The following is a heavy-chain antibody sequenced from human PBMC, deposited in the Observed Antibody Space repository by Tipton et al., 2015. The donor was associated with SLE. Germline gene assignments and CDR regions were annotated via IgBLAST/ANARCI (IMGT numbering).Heavy chain of an antibody. J-gene: IGHJ4*02. CDR1: GVSFSGNY. Sequence: TLSLTCAVYGVSFSGNYWNWIRQPPGKGLEWIGEINHSGSSNYNPSLKSRVTISVDTSKNQVSLKLTSVTAADTAVYYCARHKKVDGTRVFDHWGQGTLVTVSS. CDR3: ARHKKVDGTRVFDH. D-gene: IGHD6-19*01. CDR2: INHSGSS. V-gene: IGHV4-34*01.